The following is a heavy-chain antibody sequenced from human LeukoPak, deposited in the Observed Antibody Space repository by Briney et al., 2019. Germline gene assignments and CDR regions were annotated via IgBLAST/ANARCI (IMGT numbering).Heavy chain of an antibody. CDR1: GYTFTSYA. Sequence: ASVKVSCKASGYTFTSYAMHWVRQAPGQRLEWMGWLNAGNGNTKYSQKFQGRVTITRDTSASTAYMELSSLRSEDTAVYYCASSRSTMIYSSDDYYYGMDVWGQGTTVTVSS. D-gene: IGHD3-22*01. J-gene: IGHJ6*02. CDR2: LNAGNGNT. V-gene: IGHV1-3*01. CDR3: ASSRSTMIYSSDDYYYGMDV.